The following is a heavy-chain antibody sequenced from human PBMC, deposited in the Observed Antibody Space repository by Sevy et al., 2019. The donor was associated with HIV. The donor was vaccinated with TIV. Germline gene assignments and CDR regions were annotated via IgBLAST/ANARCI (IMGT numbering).Heavy chain of an antibody. D-gene: IGHD6-13*01. V-gene: IGHV3-30*18. CDR3: AKIPTSAAGTALFDY. J-gene: IGHJ4*02. CDR2: ISYDGSNK. CDR1: GFTFSSHG. Sequence: GGSLRLSCAASGFTFSSHGMHWVRQAPGKGLEWVAVISYDGSNKYYADSVKGRFTISRDNSKNTLYLQMNSLRAEDTAVYYCAKIPTSAAGTALFDYWGQGTLVTVSS.